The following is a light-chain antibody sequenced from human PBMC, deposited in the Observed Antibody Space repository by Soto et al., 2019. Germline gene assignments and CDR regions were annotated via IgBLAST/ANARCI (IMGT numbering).Light chain of an antibody. CDR1: SSVVGGYNY. CDR2: EVN. Sequence: QSALTQPASVSGSPGQSITISCTGTSSVVGGYNYVSWYQHHPGKAPKLMIYEVNYRPSGVSNRFSGSKSGNTASLTISGLQAEDESNYYCSSFTNSSTWVFGGGTKLTVL. V-gene: IGLV2-14*01. J-gene: IGLJ3*02. CDR3: SSFTNSSTWV.